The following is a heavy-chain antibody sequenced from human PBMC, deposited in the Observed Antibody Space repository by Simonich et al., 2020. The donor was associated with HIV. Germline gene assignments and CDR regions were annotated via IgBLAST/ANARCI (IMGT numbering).Heavy chain of an antibody. CDR3: AKSGGYSYGSNFDY. D-gene: IGHD5-18*01. CDR1: GFTFDDYA. CDR2: ISWNSGSI. J-gene: IGHJ4*02. V-gene: IGHV3-9*01. Sequence: EVQLVESGGGLVQPGRSLRLSCAASGFTFDDYAMHWVRQAPGKGLEWVSGISWNSGSIGDADSVKGRFTISRDNAKNSLYLQMNSLRAEDTALYYCAKSGGYSYGSNFDYWGQGTLVTVSS.